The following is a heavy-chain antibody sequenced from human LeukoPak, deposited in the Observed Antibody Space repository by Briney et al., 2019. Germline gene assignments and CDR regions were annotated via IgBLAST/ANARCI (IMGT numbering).Heavy chain of an antibody. CDR1: GGSFSGYY. Sequence: SETLSLTCAVYGGSFSGYYWSWIRQPPGKGLEWIGEINHSGSTNYNPSLKSRVTISVDTSKNQFSLKLSSVTAADTAVYYCARVKYSSSFWQPDYWGQGTLVTVSS. V-gene: IGHV4-34*01. J-gene: IGHJ4*02. CDR2: INHSGST. CDR3: ARVKYSSSFWQPDY. D-gene: IGHD6-6*01.